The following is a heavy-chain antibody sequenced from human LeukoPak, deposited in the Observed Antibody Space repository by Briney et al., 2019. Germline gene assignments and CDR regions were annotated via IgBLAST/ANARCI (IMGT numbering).Heavy chain of an antibody. V-gene: IGHV1-18*01. J-gene: IGHJ4*02. CDR2: ISAYNGNT. Sequence: ASVKVSCKASGYTFTSYGISWVRQAPGQGLEWMGWISAYNGNTNYAQKLQGRVTMTTDTSTSTAYMELRSLRSDDTAVYYCARELGDYYDSSGYPGGDYWGQGTLVTVSS. CDR3: ARELGDYYDSSGYPGGDY. CDR1: GYTFTSYG. D-gene: IGHD3-22*01.